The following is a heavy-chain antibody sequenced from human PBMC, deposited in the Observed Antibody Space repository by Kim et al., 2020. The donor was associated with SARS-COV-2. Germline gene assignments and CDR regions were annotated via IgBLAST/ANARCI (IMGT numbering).Heavy chain of an antibody. CDR2: ISAYNGKT. V-gene: IGHV1-18*01. CDR1: GYTFTSYV. CDR3: ARDCSSTSCYAGGARFDP. J-gene: IGHJ5*02. D-gene: IGHD2-2*01. Sequence: ASVKVSCKASGYTFTSYVISWVRQAPGQGLEWMGWISAYNGKTNYAQKLQGRVTMTTDTSTSTAYMELRSLRSDDTAVYYCARDCSSTSCYAGGARFDPWGQGTLVTVSS.